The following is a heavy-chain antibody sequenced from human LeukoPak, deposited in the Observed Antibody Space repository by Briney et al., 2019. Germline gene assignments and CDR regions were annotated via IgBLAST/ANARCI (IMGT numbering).Heavy chain of an antibody. CDR2: IKSKTDGGTR. V-gene: IGHV3-15*01. D-gene: IGHD3-22*01. J-gene: IGHJ4*02. Sequence: PGGSLRLSCAASGFTFSNAWMSWVRQAPGKGLEWVGRIKSKTDGGTRDYAAPVKGRFTISRDESKNTLYLQMNSLKTEDTAVYYCTTDLKDYYDSSGYLGTGFDYWGQGTLVIVSS. CDR1: GFTFSNAW. CDR3: TTDLKDYYDSSGYLGTGFDY.